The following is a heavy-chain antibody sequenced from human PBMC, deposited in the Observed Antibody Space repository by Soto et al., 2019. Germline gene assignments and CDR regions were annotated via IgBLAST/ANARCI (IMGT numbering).Heavy chain of an antibody. J-gene: IGHJ4*02. V-gene: IGHV3-23*01. CDR3: ANERGIAVPGTDY. CDR1: GFTFSSYA. D-gene: IGHD6-19*01. CDR2: NSGSGGST. Sequence: VGSLRLSCAASGFTFSSYAMSCVRQAPGKGLEWVSANSGSGGSTYYADSVKGRFTISRDNSKNTLYLQMNSLRAEDTAVYYCANERGIAVPGTDYCGQVTLVIVSS.